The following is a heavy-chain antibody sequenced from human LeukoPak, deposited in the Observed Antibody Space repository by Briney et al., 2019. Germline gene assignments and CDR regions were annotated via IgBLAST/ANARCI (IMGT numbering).Heavy chain of an antibody. V-gene: IGHV3-30*02. D-gene: IGHD3-9*01. Sequence: GGSLRLSCVASGFTFRNYGMHWVRQAPGKGLEWVTFIQYDGSNKYYADSVKGRFAISRDSSKNTVSLQMNSLRAEDTAVYYCAKDFGPYDFLTGYVHYYYYMDVWGKGTTVTISS. CDR2: IQYDGSNK. CDR3: AKDFGPYDFLTGYVHYYYYMDV. CDR1: GFTFRNYG. J-gene: IGHJ6*03.